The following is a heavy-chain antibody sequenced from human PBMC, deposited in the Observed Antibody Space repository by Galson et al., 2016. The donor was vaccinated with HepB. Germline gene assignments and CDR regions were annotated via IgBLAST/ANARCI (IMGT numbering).Heavy chain of an antibody. CDR2: ST. D-gene: IGHD6-6*01. CDR3: ARRDYSSSTFDS. V-gene: IGHV4-59*01. Sequence: STNYNPSLLSRVTISLDTSKSRFSLNLSSVTAADTAVYYCARRDYSSSTFDSWGQGSLVTVSS. J-gene: IGHJ4*02.